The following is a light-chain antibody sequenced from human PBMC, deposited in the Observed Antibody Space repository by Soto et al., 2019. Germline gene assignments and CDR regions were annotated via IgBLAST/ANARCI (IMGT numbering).Light chain of an antibody. CDR3: SSYTSSSTYV. CDR2: DVS. Sequence: QSALTQPASVSGSPGQSITISCTGTSSDFGSYKYVSWYQQHPGKAPKLMIHDVSNRPSGVSNRFSGSKSGNTASLTISGLQAEDEADHYCSSYTSSSTYVFGTGTKVTVL. V-gene: IGLV2-14*01. CDR1: SSDFGSYKY. J-gene: IGLJ1*01.